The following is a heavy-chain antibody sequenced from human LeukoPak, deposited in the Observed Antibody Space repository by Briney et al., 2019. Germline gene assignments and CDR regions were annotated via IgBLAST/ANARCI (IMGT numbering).Heavy chain of an antibody. Sequence: GGSLRLSCAASGFTFSDYYMSWIRQAPGKGLEWVSYISSSGSAIYYANSVKGRFTISRDNAKNSLYLQMNSLRAEDTAVYYCARSVYCSSTSCSAQYFQHWGQGTLVTVSS. V-gene: IGHV3-11*01. CDR1: GFTFSDYY. J-gene: IGHJ1*01. CDR2: ISSSGSAI. CDR3: ARSVYCSSTSCSAQYFQH. D-gene: IGHD2-2*01.